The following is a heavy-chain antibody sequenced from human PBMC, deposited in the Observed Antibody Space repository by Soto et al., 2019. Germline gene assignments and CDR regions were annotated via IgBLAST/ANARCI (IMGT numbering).Heavy chain of an antibody. Sequence: GGSLRLSCSASGFTFSSYAMHWVRQAPGKGLEYVSAISSNGGSTYYADSVKGRFTISRDNSKNTLYLQMSSLRAEDTAVYYCVKDPKQWLVRPKFDYWGQGTLVTVSS. CDR2: ISSNGGST. V-gene: IGHV3-64D*08. CDR1: GFTFSSYA. CDR3: VKDPKQWLVRPKFDY. J-gene: IGHJ4*02. D-gene: IGHD6-19*01.